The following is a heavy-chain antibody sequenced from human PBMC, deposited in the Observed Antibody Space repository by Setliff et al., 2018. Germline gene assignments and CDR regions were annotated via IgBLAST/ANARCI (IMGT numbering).Heavy chain of an antibody. J-gene: IGHJ4*02. CDR3: ARHRRDSSGNYFVGLYYFDY. D-gene: IGHD3-22*01. CDR1: GESFSGHY. V-gene: IGHV4-59*08. Sequence: PSETLSLTCAVSGESFSGHYWSWIRQPPGKGLEWIGYIYYGGTTNYNPSLKSRVSISLDTSKSQFSLRLSSLTAADTAVYYCARHRRDSSGNYFVGLYYFDYWGQGTPVTVSS. CDR2: IYYGGTT.